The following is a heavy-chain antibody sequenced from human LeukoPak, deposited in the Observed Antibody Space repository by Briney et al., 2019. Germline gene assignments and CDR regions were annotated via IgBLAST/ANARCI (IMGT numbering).Heavy chain of an antibody. V-gene: IGHV4-59*08. CDR1: GGSVSSYY. J-gene: IGHJ4*02. CDR2: IHNSGRT. Sequence: SETLSLTCSVSGGSVSSYYWSWIRQSPGKGLEWIGYIHNSGRTNYNPSLKSRVTGFVDTSKNQVSLRLSSVTAADTAVYYCARHRTISSESYFDYWGQGALVTVSS. D-gene: IGHD1-26*01. CDR3: ARHRTISSESYFDY.